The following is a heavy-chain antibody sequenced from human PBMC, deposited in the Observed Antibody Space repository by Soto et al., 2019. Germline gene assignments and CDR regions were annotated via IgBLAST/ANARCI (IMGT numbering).Heavy chain of an antibody. CDR3: ASRVSLVRAVWGFDP. J-gene: IGHJ5*02. Sequence: SETLSLTCTVSGGSITSGDHYWTWIRQSPGKGLERIGHIYYSGSTYYNPSLKSRLTISLDTSKNQFSLNLSSVTAADTAVYYCASRVSLVRAVWGFDPWGQGTLVTVSS. D-gene: IGHD3-10*01. V-gene: IGHV4-30-4*01. CDR1: GGSITSGDHY. CDR2: IYYSGST.